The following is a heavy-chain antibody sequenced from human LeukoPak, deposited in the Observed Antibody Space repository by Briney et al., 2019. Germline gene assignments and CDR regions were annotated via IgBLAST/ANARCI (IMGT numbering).Heavy chain of an antibody. CDR2: IKPDGSEK. CDR1: GFTFSSYW. Sequence: GGSLRLSCAASGFTFSSYWMNWVRQTPGKGLEWVANIKPDGSEKFYVDSVKGRFTISRDNTKNSLYLQMNSLRGDDTAVYHCAGLTRSAMSGAAYWGQGTPVTVSS. CDR3: AGLTRSAMSGAAY. V-gene: IGHV3-7*01. J-gene: IGHJ4*02. D-gene: IGHD6-13*01.